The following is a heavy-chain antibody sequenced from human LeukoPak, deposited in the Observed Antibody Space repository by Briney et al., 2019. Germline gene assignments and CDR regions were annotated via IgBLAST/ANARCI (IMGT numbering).Heavy chain of an antibody. V-gene: IGHV3-30*04. J-gene: IGHJ4*02. Sequence: GGSLRLSCAASGFTFSSYPVHWVRQAPGKGLEWVTLISYDGSNKYYADSVKGRFTISRDNSKNTLYLQMNSLRAEDTAVYYCAKDSAKKYDDYWGQGTLVTVSS. CDR3: AKDSAKKYDDY. CDR1: GFTFSSYP. CDR2: ISYDGSNK. D-gene: IGHD2/OR15-2a*01.